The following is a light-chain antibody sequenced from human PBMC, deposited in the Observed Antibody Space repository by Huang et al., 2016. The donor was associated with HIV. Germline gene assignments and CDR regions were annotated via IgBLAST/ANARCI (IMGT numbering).Light chain of an antibody. J-gene: IGKJ1*01. CDR2: GAS. Sequence: EIVMTQSPATLSVSPGGRATHSCRASQGVSNNIAWYQQKPGQTPGLLIHGASTRATGLSAKFSGRGSGTDFTLAITSLQPEDSAVYYCQHYNNWPPWTFGPGTQVEI. CDR3: QHYNNWPPWT. CDR1: QGVSNN. V-gene: IGKV3D-15*01.